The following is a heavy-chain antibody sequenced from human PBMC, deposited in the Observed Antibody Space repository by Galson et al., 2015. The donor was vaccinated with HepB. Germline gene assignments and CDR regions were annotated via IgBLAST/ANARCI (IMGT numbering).Heavy chain of an antibody. CDR3: AKDQGDDYVNYYFYYGMDV. CDR1: GFTVSHNY. V-gene: IGHV3-66*03. CDR2: TSGSGSP. Sequence: SLRLSCAASGFTVSHNYMSWVRQAPGTGLEWVTVTSGSGSPYYADSVKGRFTVSRDDSKNTLFLQMNSLKAEDTAVYYCAKDQGDDYVNYYFYYGMDVWGQGTTVTVSS. D-gene: IGHD4-17*01. J-gene: IGHJ6*02.